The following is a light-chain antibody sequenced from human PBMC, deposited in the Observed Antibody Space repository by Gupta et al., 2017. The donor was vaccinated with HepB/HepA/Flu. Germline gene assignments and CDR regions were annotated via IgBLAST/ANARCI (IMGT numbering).Light chain of an antibody. V-gene: IGLV1-47*01. CDR3: AAWDDSLSGHVV. CDR2: RNN. J-gene: IGLJ2*01. Sequence: QSVLTQPPSASGTPGQRVTISCSGSSSNIGSNYVYWYQQLPGTAPKLRIYRNNQRPSGVPDRFSGSKSGTPASLAISGLRSEDEADYYCAAWDDSLSGHVVFGGGTKLPVL. CDR1: SSNIGSNY.